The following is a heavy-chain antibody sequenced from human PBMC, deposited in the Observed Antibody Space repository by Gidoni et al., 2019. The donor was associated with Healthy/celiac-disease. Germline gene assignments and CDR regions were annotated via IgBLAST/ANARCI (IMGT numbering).Heavy chain of an antibody. V-gene: IGHV3-66*02. D-gene: IGHD6-19*01. CDR3: ARGFPVATTSIAVAGTFDY. CDR2: IYSGGST. Sequence: EVQLVESGGGLVQPGGSLRLSCAASGFTVSSNYMSWVRQAPGKGLEWVSVIYSGGSTYYADSVKGRFTISRDNSKNTLYLQMNSLRAEDTAVYYCARGFPVATTSIAVAGTFDYWGQGTLVTVSS. J-gene: IGHJ4*02. CDR1: GFTVSSNY.